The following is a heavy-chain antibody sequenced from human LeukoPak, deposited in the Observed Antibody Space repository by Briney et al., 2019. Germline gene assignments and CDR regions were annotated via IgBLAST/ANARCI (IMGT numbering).Heavy chain of an antibody. CDR2: ISGSGVST. D-gene: IGHD2-21*01. J-gene: IGHJ4*02. CDR3: AKLKIVAGGYFDY. Sequence: GGSLRLSCAASGFTFSSYAMSWVRQAPGKRREWVSAISGSGVSTYYADSVKGRFTISRDNSKNTLYLQMNSLAAEGTAVYYCAKLKIVAGGYFDYKGQGTLVTVSS. CDR1: GFTFSSYA. V-gene: IGHV3-23*01.